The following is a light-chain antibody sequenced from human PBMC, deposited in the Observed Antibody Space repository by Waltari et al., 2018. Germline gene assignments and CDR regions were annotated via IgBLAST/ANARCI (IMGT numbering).Light chain of an antibody. V-gene: IGKV4-1*01. CDR2: WAS. J-gene: IGKJ2*01. Sequence: EIVMTQSPDSLAVSLGERATLNCTPSQSVLYSSNNKNYLAWYQQKPGQPPKLLIYWASTRESGVPDRFSGSGSGTDFTLTISSLQAEDVAVYYCQQYYSTRSMYTFGQGTKLEIK. CDR1: QSVLYSSNNKNY. CDR3: QQYYSTRSMYT.